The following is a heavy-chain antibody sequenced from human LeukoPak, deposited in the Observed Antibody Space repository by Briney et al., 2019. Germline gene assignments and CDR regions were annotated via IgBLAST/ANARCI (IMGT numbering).Heavy chain of an antibody. V-gene: IGHV4-30-4*01. D-gene: IGHD4-23*01. CDR1: GGSISSCDYY. Sequence: SQTLSLTCTVSGGSISSCDYYWSWIRQPPGKGLEWIGYIYYSGSTYYNPALKSRVTISVDTSKTQFSLKLSSVTAADTAVYYCARVKSVRWRYFDYWGQGTLVTVSS. CDR3: ARVKSVRWRYFDY. J-gene: IGHJ4*02. CDR2: IYYSGST.